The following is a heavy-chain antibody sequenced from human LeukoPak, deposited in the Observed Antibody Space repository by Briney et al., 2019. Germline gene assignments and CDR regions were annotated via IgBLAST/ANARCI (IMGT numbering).Heavy chain of an antibody. Sequence: PSETLPLTCAVYGGSFSGYYWSWIRQPPGKGLEWIGEINHSGSTNYNPSLKSRVTISVDTSKNQFSLKLSSVTAADTAVYYCARGLNVVVAATYWFDPWGQGTLVTVSS. J-gene: IGHJ5*02. D-gene: IGHD2-15*01. CDR1: GGSFSGYY. V-gene: IGHV4-34*01. CDR3: ARGLNVVVAATYWFDP. CDR2: INHSGST.